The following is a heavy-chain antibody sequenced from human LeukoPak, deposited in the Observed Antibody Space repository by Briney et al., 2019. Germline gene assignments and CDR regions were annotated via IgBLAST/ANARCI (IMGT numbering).Heavy chain of an antibody. D-gene: IGHD3-22*01. CDR3: ATQDYYDSSGYYLLGRRAFDI. Sequence: ASVKVSCKASGYTFTGYYMHWVRQAPGQGLEGMGWIKPNSGGTNYAQKFQGRVTMTRDRSISTAYVELSRLSSHDTAVYYCATQDYYDSSGYYLLGRRAFDIWGQGTMVTVSS. J-gene: IGHJ3*02. V-gene: IGHV1-2*02. CDR2: IKPNSGGT. CDR1: GYTFTGYY.